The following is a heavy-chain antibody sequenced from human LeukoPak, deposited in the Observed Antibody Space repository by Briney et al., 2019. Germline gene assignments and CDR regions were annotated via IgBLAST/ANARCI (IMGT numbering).Heavy chain of an antibody. CDR3: AKAHYDFWSGYYYGAAFDI. Sequence: HPGGSLRLPCAASGFTFDDYAMHWVRQAPGKGLEWVSGISWNSGSIGYADSVKGRFTISRDNAKNSLYLQMNSLRPEDMALYYCAKAHYDFWSGYYYGAAFDIWGQGTMVTVSS. V-gene: IGHV3-9*03. J-gene: IGHJ3*02. CDR1: GFTFDDYA. D-gene: IGHD3-3*01. CDR2: ISWNSGSI.